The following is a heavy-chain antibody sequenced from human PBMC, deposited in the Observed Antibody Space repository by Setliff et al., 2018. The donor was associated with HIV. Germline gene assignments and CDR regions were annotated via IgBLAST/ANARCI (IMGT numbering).Heavy chain of an antibody. CDR2: IDPSGGST. V-gene: IGHV1-46*01. D-gene: IGHD1-1*01. CDR3: ATHPRGTTQIED. CDR1: GYTFISYF. Sequence: ASVKVSCKASGYTFISYFMHWLRQAPGQGLEWMGTIDPSGGSTNYAQKFQGRVTMTRDASTSTVYMDLSSLRSEDTAVYYCATHPRGTTQIEDWGQGSLVTVSS. J-gene: IGHJ1*01.